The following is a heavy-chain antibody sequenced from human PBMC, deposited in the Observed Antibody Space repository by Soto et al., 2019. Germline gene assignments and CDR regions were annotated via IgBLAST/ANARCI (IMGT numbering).Heavy chain of an antibody. D-gene: IGHD3-9*01. V-gene: IGHV3-23*01. CDR3: AKDPRDILSGYYGMDV. J-gene: IGHJ6*02. CDR1: GFTFGNYA. CDR2: ISGGGDAT. Sequence: GSLRLSCAASGFTFGNYAFSWVRQAPGKGLEWVSVISGGGDATYYPDSVKGRFTTSRDNSKNTVYLQMNSLRAEDTAVYYCAKDPRDILSGYYGMDVWGQESTVTASS.